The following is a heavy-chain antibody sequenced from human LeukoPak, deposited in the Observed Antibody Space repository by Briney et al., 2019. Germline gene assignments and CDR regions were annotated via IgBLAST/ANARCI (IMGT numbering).Heavy chain of an antibody. CDR3: ARVQYSSSVDS. Sequence: SETLSLTCTVSGGSISSSSHYWGWIRQPPGEGLECIGSIYYSGRNYYNPSLKSRVTISVDTSKNQFSLKLSSVTAADTAVYYCARVQYSSSVDSWGQGTLVTVSS. J-gene: IGHJ4*02. D-gene: IGHD6-6*01. CDR1: GGSISSSSHY. CDR2: IYYSGRN. V-gene: IGHV4-39*07.